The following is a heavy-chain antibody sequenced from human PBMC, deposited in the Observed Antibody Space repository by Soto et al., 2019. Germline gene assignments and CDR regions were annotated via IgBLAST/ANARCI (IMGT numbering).Heavy chain of an antibody. J-gene: IGHJ2*01. D-gene: IGHD2-2*01. V-gene: IGHV4-30-4*01. CDR1: GGSISSGDYY. CDR3: ARRLGYCSSTSCYGGSYWYFDL. Sequence: SETLSLTCTVSGGSISSGDYYWSWIRQTPGKGLEWIGYIYYSGSTYYNPSLKSRVTISVDTSKNQFSLKLSSVTAADTAVYYCARRLGYCSSTSCYGGSYWYFDLWGRGTLVTVSS. CDR2: IYYSGST.